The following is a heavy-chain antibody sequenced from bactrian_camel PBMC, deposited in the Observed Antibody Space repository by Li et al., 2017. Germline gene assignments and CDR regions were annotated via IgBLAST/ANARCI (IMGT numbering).Heavy chain of an antibody. D-gene: IGHD5*01. CDR1: GLTSIVRC. V-gene: IGHV3S63*01. CDR2: MHTSDTITT. Sequence: HVQLVESGGGSVQAGGSLRLSCAASGLTSIVRCMGWFRQAPGKEREGVAAMHTSDTITTTLYADAVKGRFTIFRDNAKKTVYLQMNNLEPEDSAMYHCAADY.